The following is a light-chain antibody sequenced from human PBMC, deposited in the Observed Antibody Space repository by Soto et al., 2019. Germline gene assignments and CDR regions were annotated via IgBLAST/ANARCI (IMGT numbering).Light chain of an antibody. CDR2: GAS. J-gene: IGKJ1*01. CDR3: EQSYSTRWT. CDR1: QSISNY. Sequence: DIQMTQSPSSLSASVGDRVTITCRASQSISNYLNWYQQKPGKAPKLLIYGASSLQSGVPSRFSGSGSGTDFTLTISSLQPEAFATYYCEQSYSTRWTFGQGTKVEIK. V-gene: IGKV1-39*01.